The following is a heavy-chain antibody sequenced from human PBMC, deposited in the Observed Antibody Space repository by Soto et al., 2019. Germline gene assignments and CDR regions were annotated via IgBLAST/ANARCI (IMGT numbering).Heavy chain of an antibody. Sequence: LRLSCAASGFIFKMYWMHWVRQSPGKGLVWISRIYNDGTYSDYADSVKVRFTISRDNAKNSLYLQMNSLRAEDTAVYYCARSLRYFDWPVGYYYGMAVWGPGTTVTVSS. D-gene: IGHD3-9*01. CDR1: GFIFKMYW. CDR2: IYNDGTYS. J-gene: IGHJ6*02. CDR3: ARSLRYFDWPVGYYYGMAV. V-gene: IGHV3-74*01.